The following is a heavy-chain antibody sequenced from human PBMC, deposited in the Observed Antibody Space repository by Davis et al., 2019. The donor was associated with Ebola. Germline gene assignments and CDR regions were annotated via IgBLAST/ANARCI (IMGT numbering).Heavy chain of an antibody. CDR1: GFTFSNAW. D-gene: IGHD3-3*02. Sequence: GESLKISCPASGFTFSNAWMSWVRQAPGKGLEWVGRIKSNVDGGTTNYAAPVKGRFTISRDDSKNTLYLQMNSLKTEDTAVYYCTAEAGISFWGQGTLVTVSS. CDR3: TAEAGISF. V-gene: IGHV3-15*01. CDR2: IKSNVDGGTT. J-gene: IGHJ4*02.